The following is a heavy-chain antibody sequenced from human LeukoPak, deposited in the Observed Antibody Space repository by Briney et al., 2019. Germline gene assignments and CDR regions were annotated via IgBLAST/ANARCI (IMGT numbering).Heavy chain of an antibody. CDR3: ARQSPYGDYGGPDAFDI. Sequence: GESLKISCKGSGYSFTSYWIGWVRQMPGKGLEWMGIIYPGDSDTRYSPSFQGQVTISADKSISTAYLQWSSLKASDTAMYYCARQSPYGDYGGPDAFDIWGQGTMVTVSS. CDR2: IYPGDSDT. CDR1: GYSFTSYW. D-gene: IGHD4-17*01. J-gene: IGHJ3*02. V-gene: IGHV5-51*01.